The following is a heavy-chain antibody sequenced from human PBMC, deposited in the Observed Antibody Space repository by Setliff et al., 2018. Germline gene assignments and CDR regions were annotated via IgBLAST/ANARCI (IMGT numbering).Heavy chain of an antibody. Sequence: SETLSLTCTVSGGSISSYYWSWIRQPAGKGLEWIGHIYIGGSANYNPSLKSRVTMSIDTSKNQFSLKLNSVTAADMAVYYCAREQWLDPPGYYCMDVWAKGTTGTVSS. CDR2: IYIGGSA. V-gene: IGHV4-4*07. CDR3: AREQWLDPPGYYCMDV. D-gene: IGHD6-19*01. J-gene: IGHJ6*03. CDR1: GGSISSYY.